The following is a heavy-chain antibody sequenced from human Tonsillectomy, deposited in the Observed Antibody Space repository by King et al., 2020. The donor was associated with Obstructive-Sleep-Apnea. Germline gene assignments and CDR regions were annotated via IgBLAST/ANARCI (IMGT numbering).Heavy chain of an antibody. CDR3: ARKGTSGSYPDY. Sequence: QLQESGPGLVKPSGTLSLTCSVSGGSISGNTYYWGWIRQPPGKGLEWIGSIYYSGSTFYNPSLKSRVTISIDTSKNQFSLKLSSVTAADTAIYFCARKGTSGSYPDYWGQGTLVTVSS. J-gene: IGHJ4*02. V-gene: IGHV4-39*07. CDR1: GGSISGNTYY. D-gene: IGHD3-10*01. CDR2: IYYSGST.